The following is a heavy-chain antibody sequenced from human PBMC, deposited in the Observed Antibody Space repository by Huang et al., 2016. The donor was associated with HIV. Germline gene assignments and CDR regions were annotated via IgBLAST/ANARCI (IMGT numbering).Heavy chain of an antibody. Sequence: QVQLQQWGAGLLQPSETLSLTCAVYGGCFSGYYWSWIRQPPGKGLEWIGEINHSGSTNYNPSLKSRVTISVDTSKNQFSLKLSSVTAADTAVYYCARILMYYNSSGYGFDYWGQGTLVTVSS. CDR1: GGCFSGYY. V-gene: IGHV4-34*01. D-gene: IGHD3-22*01. J-gene: IGHJ4*02. CDR3: ARILMYYNSSGYGFDY. CDR2: INHSGST.